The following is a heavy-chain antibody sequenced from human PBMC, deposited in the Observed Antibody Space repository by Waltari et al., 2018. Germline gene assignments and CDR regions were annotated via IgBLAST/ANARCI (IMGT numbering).Heavy chain of an antibody. CDR1: GFTFSSYE. CDR3: ASSLPPNYYDSSGYYGMGIGAFDI. J-gene: IGHJ3*02. CDR2: SSSSGSTI. Sequence: EVQLVESGGGLVQPGGSLRLSCAASGFTFSSYEMNWVRQAPGKGPAWVSYSSSSGSTIYYAGSVKGLSTSSRDNAKNSLYLQMNSLRAEDTAVYYCASSLPPNYYDSSGYYGMGIGAFDIWGQGTMVTVSS. V-gene: IGHV3-48*03. D-gene: IGHD3-22*01.